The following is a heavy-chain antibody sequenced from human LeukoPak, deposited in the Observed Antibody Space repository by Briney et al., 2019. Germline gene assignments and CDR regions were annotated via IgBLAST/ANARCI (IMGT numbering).Heavy chain of an antibody. CDR2: INQDGGEK. V-gene: IGHV3-7*01. D-gene: IGHD3-16*01. CDR1: GFTFSGSW. Sequence: GGSLRLSCAASGFTFSGSWMSRVRQAPGKGLEWVASINQDGGEKYSLDSVKGRFTISRDNTKSSLYLQMNSLRAEDTAMYYCARYRHLYYWGQGTLVTVSS. CDR3: ARYRHLYY. J-gene: IGHJ4*02.